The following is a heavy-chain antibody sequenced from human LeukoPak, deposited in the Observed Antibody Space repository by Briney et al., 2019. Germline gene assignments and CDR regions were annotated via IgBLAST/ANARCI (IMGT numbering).Heavy chain of an antibody. Sequence: GGSLRLSCAASGFTFSSYGMSWVRQAPGKGLEWVSAISGNGGDTFYADSVKGRFTNSRDNSKNTLYLQMNSLRAEDTAVYYCVYGGRDGEVGAFDIWGQGTMVTVSS. CDR1: GFTFSSYG. D-gene: IGHD5-24*01. J-gene: IGHJ3*02. CDR3: VYGGRDGEVGAFDI. V-gene: IGHV3-23*01. CDR2: ISGNGGDT.